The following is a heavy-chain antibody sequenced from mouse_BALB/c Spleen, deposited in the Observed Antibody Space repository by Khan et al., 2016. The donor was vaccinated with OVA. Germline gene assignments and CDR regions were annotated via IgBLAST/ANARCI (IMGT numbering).Heavy chain of an antibody. CDR3: AKGVWSYYFALDY. CDR1: GFSLTDYD. V-gene: IGHV2-6-5*01. D-gene: IGHD2-10*02. CDR2: IWGGGTT. Sequence: VELVESGPGLVAPSRNLSITCTVSGFSLTDYDVSWIRQPPGKGLEWLGVIWGGGTTYYNSALKSRLSISKDNSKSQVFLKMNSLQTDDTAMYYCAKGVWSYYFALDYWGQGTSVTVSS. J-gene: IGHJ4*01.